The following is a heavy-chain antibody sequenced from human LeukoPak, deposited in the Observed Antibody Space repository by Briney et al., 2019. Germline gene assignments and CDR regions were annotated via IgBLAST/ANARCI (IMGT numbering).Heavy chain of an antibody. CDR3: ARKRGVGVDRNAFDI. D-gene: IGHD3-3*01. CDR1: GYTFSDYY. CDR2: ISPNSVEK. V-gene: IGHV1-2*02. Sequence: GASVKVSCKASGYTFSDYYMHWVRQAPAQGLEWMGWISPNSVEKVYAQKLQGRVTMTRDTSISTAYMELSRLRSDDTAVYYCARKRGVGVDRNAFDIWGQGTMVTVSS. J-gene: IGHJ3*02.